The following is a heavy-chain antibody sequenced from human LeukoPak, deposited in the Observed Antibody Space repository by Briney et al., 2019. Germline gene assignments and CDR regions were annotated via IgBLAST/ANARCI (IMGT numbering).Heavy chain of an antibody. V-gene: IGHV1-2*02. CDR1: GYTFTGYY. D-gene: IGHD2-21*02. CDR2: INPNNCGT. CDR3: ARSFAAPYVLVTAIWNDY. Sequence: SVTVSCMASGYTFTGYYMHWVRQAPGQELEWMGWINPNNCGTHYAQMFQGRVTITRDTSINTVHMEVSRLRSDDHAVYFCARSFAAPYVLVTAIWNDYWGQGTLVTVSS. J-gene: IGHJ4*02.